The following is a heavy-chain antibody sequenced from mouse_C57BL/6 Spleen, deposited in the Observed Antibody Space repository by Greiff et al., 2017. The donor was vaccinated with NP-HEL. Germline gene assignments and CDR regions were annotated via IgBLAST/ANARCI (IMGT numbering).Heavy chain of an antibody. CDR1: GYTFTDYY. CDR2: INPNNGGT. V-gene: IGHV1-26*01. CDR3: ARSERYFDV. J-gene: IGHJ1*03. Sequence: QLQQSGKEMVKPGASVKISCKASGYTFTDYYMNWVKQSHGKSLEWIGDINPNNGGTSYNQKFKGKATLTVDKSSSTAYMELRSLTSEDSAVYYCARSERYFDVWGTGTTVTVSS.